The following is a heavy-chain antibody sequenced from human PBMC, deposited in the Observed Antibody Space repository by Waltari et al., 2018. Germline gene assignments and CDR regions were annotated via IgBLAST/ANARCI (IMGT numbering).Heavy chain of an antibody. CDR3: ARESAFSTSWYPGFDP. CDR2: INPNSGDT. V-gene: IGHV1-2*06. CDR1: GYTLTSYY. D-gene: IGHD2-2*01. J-gene: IGHJ5*02. Sequence: QVQLVQSGAEVKKPGASVKVSCKASGYTLTSYYMHWVRQAPGQGLEWRGRINPNSGDTNYARKFQDRVTMTRDPSVNTAYMVVGRLTSDDTAVDFCARESAFSTSWYPGFDPWGQGTLVTVAS.